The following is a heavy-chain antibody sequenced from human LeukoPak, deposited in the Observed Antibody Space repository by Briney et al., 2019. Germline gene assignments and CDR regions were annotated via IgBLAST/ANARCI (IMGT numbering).Heavy chain of an antibody. Sequence: SETLSLTCAVYGGSFSGYYWSWIRQPPGKGLGWIGEINHSGSTNYNPSLKSRVTISVDTSKNQFSLKLSSVTAADTAVYYCARLVVAATPGQYYFDYWGQGTLVTVSS. J-gene: IGHJ4*02. CDR1: GGSFSGYY. D-gene: IGHD2-15*01. CDR3: ARLVVAATPGQYYFDY. V-gene: IGHV4-34*01. CDR2: INHSGST.